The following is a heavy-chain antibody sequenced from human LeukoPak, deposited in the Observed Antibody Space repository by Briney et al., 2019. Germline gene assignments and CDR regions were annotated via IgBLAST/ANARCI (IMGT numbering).Heavy chain of an antibody. D-gene: IGHD5-18*01. Sequence: PGGSLRLSCAASGFTFSSYEMNWARQAPGKGLEWVAVISYDASNKYYADSVKGRFTISRDNSKNTLYLQMNSLRAEDTAVYYCAKSHGYSYGFDYWGQGTLVTVSS. CDR3: AKSHGYSYGFDY. CDR1: GFTFSSYE. V-gene: IGHV3-30*18. J-gene: IGHJ4*02. CDR2: ISYDASNK.